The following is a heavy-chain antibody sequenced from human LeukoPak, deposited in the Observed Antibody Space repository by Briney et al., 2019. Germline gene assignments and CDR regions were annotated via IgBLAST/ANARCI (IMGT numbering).Heavy chain of an antibody. CDR1: GFTFSDYY. V-gene: IGHV4-59*01. Sequence: GSLRLSCAASGFTFSDYYMSWIRQPPGKGLEWIGYIYYSGSTNYNPSLKSRVTISVDTSKNQFSLKLSSVTAADTAVYYCAEGGSYSNFDYWGQGTLVTVSS. D-gene: IGHD1-26*01. J-gene: IGHJ4*02. CDR2: IYYSGST. CDR3: AEGGSYSNFDY.